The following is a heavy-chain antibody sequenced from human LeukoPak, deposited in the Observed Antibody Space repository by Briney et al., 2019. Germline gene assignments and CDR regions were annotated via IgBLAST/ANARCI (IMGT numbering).Heavy chain of an antibody. CDR1: GGSFSGYC. CDR2: INHSGST. Sequence: PSETLSLTCAVYGGSFSGYCWSWIRQPPGKGLEWIGEINHSGSTNYNPSLKSRVTISVDTSKNQFSLKLSSVTAADTAVYYCARGFDLWGRGTLVTVSS. CDR3: ARGFDL. V-gene: IGHV4-34*01. J-gene: IGHJ2*01.